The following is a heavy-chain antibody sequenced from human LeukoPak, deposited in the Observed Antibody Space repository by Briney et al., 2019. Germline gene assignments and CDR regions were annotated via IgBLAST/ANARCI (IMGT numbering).Heavy chain of an antibody. D-gene: IGHD4-17*01. CDR1: GFTFTFYG. CDR2: ISDDGTKK. CDR3: AKDEGGDYVGLDY. V-gene: IGHV3-30*18. J-gene: IGHJ4*02. Sequence: GRSLRLSCADSGFTFTFYGMHWARQAPGKGLEWLADISDDGTKKSYADSVKGRFTISRDNSKNTLYLQMNSLRPEDTAVYYCAKDEGGDYVGLDYWGQGTLVTVSS.